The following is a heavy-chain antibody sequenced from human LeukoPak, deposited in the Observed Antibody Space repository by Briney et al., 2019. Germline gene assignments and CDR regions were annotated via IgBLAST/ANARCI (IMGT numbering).Heavy chain of an antibody. V-gene: IGHV3-21*01. J-gene: IGHJ6*02. CDR3: ARDRGDCSSTSCYTESGY. CDR1: GFTFSSYS. D-gene: IGHD2-2*02. Sequence: GGSLRLSCAASGFTFSSYSMNWVRQAPGKGLEWVSSISSSSSYIYYADSVKGRFTISRDNAKNSLYLQMNSLRAEDTAVYYCARDRGDCSSTSCYTESGYWGQGTTVTVSS. CDR2: ISSSSSYI.